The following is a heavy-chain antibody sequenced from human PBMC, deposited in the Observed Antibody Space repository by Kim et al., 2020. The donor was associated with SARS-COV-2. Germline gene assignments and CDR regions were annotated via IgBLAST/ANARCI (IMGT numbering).Heavy chain of an antibody. CDR2: ISGSGGST. CDR1: GFTFSSYA. V-gene: IGHV3-23*01. CDR3: AKDRPDFFARITMVRGVEDDAFDI. Sequence: GGSLRLSCADSGFTFSSYAMSWVRQTPGKGLEWVSAISGSGGSTYYADSVKGRFTISRDNSKNTLYLQMNSLRAEDTAVYYCAKDRPDFFARITMVRGVEDDAFDIWGQGTMVTVSS. D-gene: IGHD3-10*01. J-gene: IGHJ3*02.